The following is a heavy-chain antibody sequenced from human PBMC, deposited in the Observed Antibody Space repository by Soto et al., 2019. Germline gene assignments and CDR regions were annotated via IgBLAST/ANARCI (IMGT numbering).Heavy chain of an antibody. D-gene: IGHD6-19*01. CDR2: ISYDGSNT. CDR1: GFTFSSYG. CDR3: AKDGNVYSSGWYAPSLDY. J-gene: IGHJ4*02. Sequence: QVQLVESGGGVVQPGRSLRLSCAASGFTFSSYGMHWFRQAPGKGLEGVAVISYDGSNTYYADSVKGRFTISRDNSKNTLYLQMNSLRAEDTAVYYCAKDGNVYSSGWYAPSLDYWGQGTLVTVSS. V-gene: IGHV3-30*18.